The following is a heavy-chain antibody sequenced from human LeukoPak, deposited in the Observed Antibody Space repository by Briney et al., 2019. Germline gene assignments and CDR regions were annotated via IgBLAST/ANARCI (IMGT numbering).Heavy chain of an antibody. Sequence: GGSLRLSCAASGFTFSSYWMHWVRQAPGKGLVWVSRINSDGSSTSYADSVKGRFTISRDNAKNTLYLQMNSLRAEDTAVYYCARVPSTYDFWSGYQGGPFDYWGQGTLVTVSS. V-gene: IGHV3-74*01. D-gene: IGHD3-3*01. J-gene: IGHJ4*02. CDR2: INSDGSST. CDR3: ARVPSTYDFWSGYQGGPFDY. CDR1: GFTFSSYW.